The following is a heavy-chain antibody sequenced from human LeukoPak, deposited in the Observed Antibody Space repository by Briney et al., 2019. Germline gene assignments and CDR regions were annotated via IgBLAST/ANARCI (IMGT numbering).Heavy chain of an antibody. D-gene: IGHD6-19*01. V-gene: IGHV3-30*18. CDR1: GFTFSNYG. Sequence: GGSLRLSCAASGFTFSNYGMHWVRQAPGKGLEWVAVISYDGSNTYYADSVKGRLTISRDNSKNTLYLQMNSLRTEDTALFYCAKDRDTSGWRYFDYWGQGTLVTVSS. CDR2: ISYDGSNT. J-gene: IGHJ4*02. CDR3: AKDRDTSGWRYFDY.